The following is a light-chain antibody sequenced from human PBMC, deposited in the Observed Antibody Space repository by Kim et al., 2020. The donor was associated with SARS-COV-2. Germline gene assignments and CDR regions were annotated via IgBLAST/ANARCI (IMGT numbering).Light chain of an antibody. J-gene: IGLJ2*01. CDR2: LNSDGSH. CDR3: QTWGTGVRI. V-gene: IGLV4-69*01. CDR1: SGHSSYA. Sequence: QLVLTQSPSASASLGASVKLTCTLSSGHSSYAIAWHQQQPEKGPRYLMILNSDGSHSRGDGIPDRFSGSSSGAERYLTISSLQSEDEGDYYCQTWGTGVRIFGGGTQLTVL.